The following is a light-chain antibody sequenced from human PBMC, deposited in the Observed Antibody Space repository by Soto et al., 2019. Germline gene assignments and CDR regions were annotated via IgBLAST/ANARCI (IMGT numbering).Light chain of an antibody. Sequence: QSVLTQPASVSGSPGQSITISCTGTGSDVGGYNYVSWYQQHPGKAPKVMIYDVSNRPSGVSNRVSGSKSGNTASLTISGVQAEDEADYYCSSYTSGSTPLVFGGGTKLTVL. CDR1: GSDVGGYNY. CDR3: SSYTSGSTPLV. J-gene: IGLJ2*01. V-gene: IGLV2-14*01. CDR2: DVS.